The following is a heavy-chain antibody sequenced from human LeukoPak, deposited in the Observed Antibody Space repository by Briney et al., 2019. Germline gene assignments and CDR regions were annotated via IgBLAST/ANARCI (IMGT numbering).Heavy chain of an antibody. CDR1: GFTFSGSA. D-gene: IGHD3-22*01. Sequence: GGSLRLSCAASGFTFSGSAMHWVRLASGKGLEWVGRIRSKANSYATAYAASVKGRFTISRDDSKNTAYLQMNSLKTEDTAVYYCTRGGYASSATPWDYWGQGTLVTVSS. J-gene: IGHJ4*02. CDR3: TRGGYASSATPWDY. V-gene: IGHV3-73*01. CDR2: IRSKANSYAT.